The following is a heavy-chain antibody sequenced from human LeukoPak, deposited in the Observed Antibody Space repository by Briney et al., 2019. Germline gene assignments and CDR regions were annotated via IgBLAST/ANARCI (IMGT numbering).Heavy chain of an antibody. CDR1: GFTFSSYA. CDR2: ISSNRGST. Sequence: PGGSLRLSCSASGFTFSSYAMHWVRQAPGKGLEYVSAISSNRGSTYYADPVKGRFTISRDNSKNTLYLQMSSLRAEDTAVYYCVKGLDYVSPNYFDYWGQGTLVTVSS. J-gene: IGHJ4*02. D-gene: IGHD3-16*01. V-gene: IGHV3-64D*09. CDR3: VKGLDYVSPNYFDY.